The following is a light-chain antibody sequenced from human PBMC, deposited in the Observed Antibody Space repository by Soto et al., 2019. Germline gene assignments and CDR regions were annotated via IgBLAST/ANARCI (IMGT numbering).Light chain of an antibody. CDR1: LGISNY. CDR3: QQLKSNLIT. J-gene: IGKJ5*01. CDR2: EAS. Sequence: NQMTQSPSSLSASVGDRVTITCRASLGISNYLAWYQQKPGKVPKLLIYEASTLKSGVPSRFGGSGSGTEFTLTISSLQPEDFATYYCQQLKSNLITFGQGTRLEIK. V-gene: IGKV1-27*01.